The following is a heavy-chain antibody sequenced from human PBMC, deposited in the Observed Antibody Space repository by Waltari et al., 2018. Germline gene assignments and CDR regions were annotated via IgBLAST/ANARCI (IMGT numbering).Heavy chain of an antibody. D-gene: IGHD7-27*01. CDR3: TTLDAPWGG. CDR1: GFRFTPAW. J-gene: IGHJ4*01. V-gene: IGHV3-15*01. Sequence: EVQMVESGGGSMKPGDSLRLSCVASGFRFTPAWLTWVRQAPGKGIEWVGRNTSQNDVATTDFAAALRGRFSISRDDSQNMVFLQMSSLRIEDTAVYYCTTLDAPWGGWGHGTLVTVSS. CDR2: NTSQNDVATT.